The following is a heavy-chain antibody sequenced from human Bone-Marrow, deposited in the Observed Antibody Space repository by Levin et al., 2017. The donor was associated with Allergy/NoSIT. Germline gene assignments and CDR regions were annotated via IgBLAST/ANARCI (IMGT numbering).Heavy chain of an antibody. J-gene: IGHJ4*02. V-gene: IGHV3-74*01. D-gene: IGHD3-9*01. Sequence: QPGGSLRLSCSATGFTFSNYWMHWVRQAPGKGLVWVARISSDGSGASYANSVRGRFTISRDNAKSTLYLQMNSLRVEDTAMFYCARTFDYDVLTGLDYWGQGALVTVSS. CDR3: ARTFDYDVLTGLDY. CDR2: ISSDGSGA. CDR1: GFTFSNYW.